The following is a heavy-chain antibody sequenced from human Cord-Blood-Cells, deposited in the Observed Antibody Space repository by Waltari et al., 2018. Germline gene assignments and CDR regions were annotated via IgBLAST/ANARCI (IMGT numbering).Heavy chain of an antibody. Sequence: QVQLVESGGGVVQPGRSLRLSCAASGFTFSSYAMHGVRQAPGKGLEWVAVISYDGSNKYYADSVKGRFTISRDNSKNTLYLQMNSLRAEDTAVYYCARDSSGYYAFDIWGQGTMVTVSS. V-gene: IGHV3-30-3*01. CDR1: GFTFSSYA. CDR2: ISYDGSNK. CDR3: ARDSSGYYAFDI. D-gene: IGHD3-22*01. J-gene: IGHJ3*02.